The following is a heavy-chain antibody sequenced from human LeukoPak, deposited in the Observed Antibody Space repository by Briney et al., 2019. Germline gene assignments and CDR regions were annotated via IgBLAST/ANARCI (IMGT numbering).Heavy chain of an antibody. CDR2: IYSGGST. V-gene: IGHV3-66*01. D-gene: IGHD6-19*01. Sequence: GGSLRLSCAASGFTVSSNYMSWVCQAPGKGLEWVSVIYSGGSTYYADSVKGRFTISRDNSKNTLYLQMNSLRAEDTAVYYCARDLPDSSGWYHRCFDYWGQGTLVTVSS. CDR3: ARDLPDSSGWYHRCFDY. CDR1: GFTVSSNY. J-gene: IGHJ4*02.